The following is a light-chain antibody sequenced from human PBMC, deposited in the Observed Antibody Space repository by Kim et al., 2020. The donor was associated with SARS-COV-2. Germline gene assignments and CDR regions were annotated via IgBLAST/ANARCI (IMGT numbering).Light chain of an antibody. CDR1: NIGSKS. CDR2: YDS. CDR3: QVWDSSSDHRV. J-gene: IGLJ2*01. V-gene: IGLV3-21*04. Sequence: APRKPARITCGGNNIGSKSVHWYQQKPGQAPVLVIYYDSDRPSGIPERFSGSNSGNTATLTISRVEAGDEADYYCQVWDSSSDHRVFGGGTQLTVL.